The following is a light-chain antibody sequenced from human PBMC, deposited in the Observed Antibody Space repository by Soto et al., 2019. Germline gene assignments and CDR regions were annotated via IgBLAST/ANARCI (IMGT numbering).Light chain of an antibody. CDR1: QSVLYSSNNKDY. CDR3: QQYYSAPPLT. CDR2: WAS. J-gene: IGKJ4*01. V-gene: IGKV4-1*01. Sequence: DIVMTQSPDSLAVSLGERATINGKSSQSVLYSSNNKDYLAWYQQKPGQPPKLLIYWASTRESGVPDRFSGSGSGTDFTLTISSLQDEDVAVYYCQQYYSAPPLTFGGGNKVEIK.